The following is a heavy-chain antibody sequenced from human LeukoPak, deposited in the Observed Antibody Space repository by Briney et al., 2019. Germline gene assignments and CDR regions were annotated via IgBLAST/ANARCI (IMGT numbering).Heavy chain of an antibody. J-gene: IGHJ5*02. Sequence: GGSLRLSCAASGFTFSSYGMHWVRRAPGKGLEWVAFIRYDGSNKYYADSVKGRFTISRDNSKNTLYLQMNSLRAEDTAVYYCAKGPYCSGGSCAKGYWFDPWGQGTLVTVSS. CDR3: AKGPYCSGGSCAKGYWFDP. V-gene: IGHV3-30*02. CDR2: IRYDGSNK. CDR1: GFTFSSYG. D-gene: IGHD2-15*01.